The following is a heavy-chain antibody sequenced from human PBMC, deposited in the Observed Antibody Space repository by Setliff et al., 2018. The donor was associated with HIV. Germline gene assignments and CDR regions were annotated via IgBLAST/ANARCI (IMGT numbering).Heavy chain of an antibody. CDR1: GFTFSSYA. D-gene: IGHD2-2*01. CDR2: ISGSGGST. J-gene: IGHJ6*02. CDR3: ARWPVVVPAAMWGLSPYYYYGMDV. V-gene: IGHV3-23*01. Sequence: PGGSLRLSCAASGFTFSSYAMSWVRQAPGKGLEWVSAISGSGGSTYYADSVKGRFTISRDNSKNTLYLQMNSLRAEDTAVYYCARWPVVVPAAMWGLSPYYYYGMDVWGQGTTVTVSS.